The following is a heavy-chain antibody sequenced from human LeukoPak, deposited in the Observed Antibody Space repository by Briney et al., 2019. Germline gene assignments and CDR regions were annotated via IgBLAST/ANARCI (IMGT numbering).Heavy chain of an antibody. CDR3: ARHIGGGIEDMDV. J-gene: IGHJ6*03. CDR1: GGSIGTYY. Sequence: SETLSLTCTVSGGSIGTYYWSWIRQSPGKGLEWIGYIYVTGTRYNPYLQSRVTISVDRSRNQFFLKMTSVTAADTAVYYCARHIGGGIEDMDVWGKGTKVIVSS. V-gene: IGHV4-59*08. D-gene: IGHD3-16*02. CDR2: IYVTGT.